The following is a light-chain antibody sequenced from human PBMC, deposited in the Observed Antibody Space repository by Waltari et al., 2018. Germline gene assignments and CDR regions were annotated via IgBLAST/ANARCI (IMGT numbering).Light chain of an antibody. V-gene: IGLV3-1*01. J-gene: IGLJ2*01. CDR3: QAWDNFTVA. CDR2: QDT. Sequence: SYELTQPPSVSVSPGQTASISCSGDELGDKYACWYRQKPGQSPVLVLYQDTNRPAGIPELFFGSNSGITATLTIRGTQPVDEADYYCQAWDNFTVAFGGGTKLSVL. CDR1: ELGDKY.